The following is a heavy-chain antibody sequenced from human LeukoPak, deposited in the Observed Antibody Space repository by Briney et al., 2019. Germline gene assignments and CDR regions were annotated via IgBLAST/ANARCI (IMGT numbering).Heavy chain of an antibody. Sequence: PSETLSLTCTVSGGSISSQYWSWIRQPPGKGLEWIGYIYSSGSTNYNPSLKSRVTISVDTSKNQFSLKLSSVTAADTAVYYCATRYNWNYSLIWGQGTMVTVSS. CDR3: ATRYNWNYSLI. J-gene: IGHJ3*02. CDR1: GGSISSQY. V-gene: IGHV4-59*11. D-gene: IGHD1-7*01. CDR2: IYSSGST.